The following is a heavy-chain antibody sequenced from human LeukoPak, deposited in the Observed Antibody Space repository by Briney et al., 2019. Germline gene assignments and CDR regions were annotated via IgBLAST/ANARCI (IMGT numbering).Heavy chain of an antibody. CDR2: IYHSGST. D-gene: IGHD6-13*01. CDR1: GYSISSGYY. J-gene: IGHJ4*02. Sequence: SETLSLTCAVSGYSISSGYYWGWIRQPPGKGLEWFGSIYHSGSTYYNPSLKSRVTISVDTSKNQFSLKLSSVTAADTAVYYCARRVAAAGYYFDYWGQGTLVTVSS. V-gene: IGHV4-38-2*01. CDR3: ARRVAAAGYYFDY.